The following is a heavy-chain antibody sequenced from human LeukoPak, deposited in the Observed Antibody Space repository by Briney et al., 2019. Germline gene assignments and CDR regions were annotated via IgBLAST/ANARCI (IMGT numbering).Heavy chain of an antibody. J-gene: IGHJ4*02. V-gene: IGHV3-23*01. Sequence: PGGSLRLSCTASGFTLSSYAMSWVRQAPGEGLEWVSTIRGSADNTNYAEAVKGRFTISRDNSKNTMYLQMNSLRAEDTAVYYCAKQGFGCWGQGTLVTVSS. CDR1: GFTLSSYA. CDR3: AKQGFGC. CDR2: IRGSADNT.